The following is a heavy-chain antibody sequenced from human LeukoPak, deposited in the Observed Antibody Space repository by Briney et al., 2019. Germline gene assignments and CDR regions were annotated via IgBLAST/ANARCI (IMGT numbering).Heavy chain of an antibody. CDR1: GFTFSDYY. CDR2: ISSSGSTI. Sequence: PGGSLRLSCAASGFTFSDYYMNWIRQAPGKGLEWVSYISSSGSTIYYADSVKGRFTISRDNAKNSLYLQMNSLRAEDTAVYYCAKVSHCSGGSCYYANRNRRYYYYYMDVWGKGTTVTISS. D-gene: IGHD2-15*01. CDR3: AKVSHCSGGSCYYANRNRRYYYYYMDV. V-gene: IGHV3-11*04. J-gene: IGHJ6*03.